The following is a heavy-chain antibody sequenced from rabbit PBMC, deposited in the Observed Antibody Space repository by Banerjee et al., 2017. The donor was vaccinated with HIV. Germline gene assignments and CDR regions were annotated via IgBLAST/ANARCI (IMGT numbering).Heavy chain of an antibody. CDR3: ARDAGGANVGSINM. V-gene: IGHV1S45*01. Sequence: QEQLEESGGDLVKPEGSLTLTCTASGFSFSSSYYMCWVRQAPGKGLEWIACINTSSGNTVYASLAKGRFTISRTSSTTVALQMTSLTGADTATYFCARDAGGANVGSINMWGPGTLVPVS. CDR1: GFSFSSSYY. CDR2: INTSSGNT. D-gene: IGHD4-2*01. J-gene: IGHJ4*02.